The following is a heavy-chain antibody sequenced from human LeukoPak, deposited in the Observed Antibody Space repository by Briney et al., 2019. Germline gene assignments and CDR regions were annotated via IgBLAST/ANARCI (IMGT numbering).Heavy chain of an antibody. CDR2: IYYSGST. D-gene: IGHD3-10*01. V-gene: IGHV4-31*03. Sequence: PSETLSLTGTVSGGSISSGGYYWSWIRQHPGKGLEWIGYIYYSGSTYYNPSLKSRVTISVDTSKNQFSLKLSSVTAADTAVYYCARDRITMVRGVPQDYYYGMDVWGKGTTVTVSS. CDR3: ARDRITMVRGVPQDYYYGMDV. CDR1: GGSISSGGYY. J-gene: IGHJ6*04.